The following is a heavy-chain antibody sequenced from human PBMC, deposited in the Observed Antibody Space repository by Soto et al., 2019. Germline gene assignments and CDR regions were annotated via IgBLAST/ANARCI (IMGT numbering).Heavy chain of an antibody. V-gene: IGHV3-30*03. CDR3: ARQYYDFWSGYYHFDY. J-gene: IGHJ4*02. Sequence: GGSLRLSCAVSGFTFSSHGMQWVRQAPGKGLEWVAVIAFDGSISHYTDSVKGRFTVSRDNSKNTLYLQMNSLRAEDTAVYYCARQYYDFWSGYYHFDYWGQGTLVTVSS. D-gene: IGHD3-3*01. CDR2: IAFDGSIS. CDR1: GFTFSSHG.